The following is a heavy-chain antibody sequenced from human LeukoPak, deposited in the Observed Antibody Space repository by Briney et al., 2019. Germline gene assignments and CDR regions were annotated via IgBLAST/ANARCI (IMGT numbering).Heavy chain of an antibody. Sequence: GGSLRLSCAASGFTFSSYAMSWVRQAPGKGLEWVSAISGSGGSTYYADSVKGRFTISRDNSKNMLYLQMNSLRAEDTAVYYCAKVGSGWYRGYFDYWGQGTLVTVSS. CDR2: ISGSGGST. V-gene: IGHV3-23*01. D-gene: IGHD6-19*01. CDR3: AKVGSGWYRGYFDY. J-gene: IGHJ4*02. CDR1: GFTFSSYA.